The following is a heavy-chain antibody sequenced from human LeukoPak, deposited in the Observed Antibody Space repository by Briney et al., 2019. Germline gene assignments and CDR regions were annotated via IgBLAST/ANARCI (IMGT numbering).Heavy chain of an antibody. V-gene: IGHV3-23*01. CDR3: AKSSLGQLRKFDY. CDR1: GFTFSSYA. Sequence: GGSLRLSCAASGFTFSSYAVSWVRQAPGKGLEWVSGISGSGGSTYYADPVKGRFTISRDNSQNTVYLQMNSLRAEDTAVYYCAKSSLGQLRKFDYWGQGTLVTVSS. CDR2: ISGSGGST. J-gene: IGHJ4*02. D-gene: IGHD2-2*01.